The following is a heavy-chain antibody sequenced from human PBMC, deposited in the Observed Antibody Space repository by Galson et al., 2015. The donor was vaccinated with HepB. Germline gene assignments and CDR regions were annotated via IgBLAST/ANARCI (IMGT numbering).Heavy chain of an antibody. CDR1: EFTFSSHS. CDR3: ARDKGGSSGWYLYFQH. D-gene: IGHD6-19*01. J-gene: IGHJ1*01. Sequence: SLRLSCAASEFTFSSHSMHWVRQAPGQGLEWLGCISSDSGTTYYAHSVKGRFTVSRDKSQDTPYLQISSLRPEDTAIYYCARDKGGSSGWYLYFQHWGQGTLVTVSS. CDR2: ISSDSGTT. V-gene: IGHV3-30-3*01.